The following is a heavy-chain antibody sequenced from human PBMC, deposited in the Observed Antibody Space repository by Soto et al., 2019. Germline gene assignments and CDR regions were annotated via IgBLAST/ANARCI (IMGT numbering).Heavy chain of an antibody. Sequence: QVQLVESGGGVVQPGRSLRLSCAASGFTFSSYAMHWVRQAPGKGLEWVAVISYDGSNKYYADSVKGRFTISRDNSKHTLYLQMNSLRAEDKAGYSCARDGITMVRGVIIAYAFDIWGQGTMVTVSS. V-gene: IGHV3-30-3*01. CDR1: GFTFSSYA. J-gene: IGHJ3*02. CDR2: ISYDGSNK. D-gene: IGHD3-10*01. CDR3: ARDGITMVRGVIIAYAFDI.